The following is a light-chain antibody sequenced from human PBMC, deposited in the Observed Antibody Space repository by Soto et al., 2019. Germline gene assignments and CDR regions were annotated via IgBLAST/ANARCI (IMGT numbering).Light chain of an antibody. Sequence: EIVLTQSPGTLSLSPGERATLSCRASQSISSSYLAWYQQKPGQAPRLLVYGASIRATGIPDRFSGSGSGTDFTLTISRLEPEDFATYYCQQAHSIPITFGQGTRLEIK. V-gene: IGKV3-20*01. CDR1: QSISSSY. J-gene: IGKJ5*01. CDR3: QQAHSIPIT. CDR2: GAS.